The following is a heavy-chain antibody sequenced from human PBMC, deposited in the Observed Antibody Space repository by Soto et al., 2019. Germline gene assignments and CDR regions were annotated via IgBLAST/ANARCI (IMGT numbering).Heavy chain of an antibody. CDR1: GFTFSSYG. CDR2: ISFDGSDK. D-gene: IGHD2-21*02. Sequence: GGSLRLSCAASGFTFSSYGMHWVRQAPGKGLEWVAVISFDGSDKYYADSVKGRFTTSRDYSKNTLYLQMNSLRAEDTAVYYCAKDRLAYCSGDCYPPSYFDYWGQGTLVTVSS. V-gene: IGHV3-30*18. CDR3: AKDRLAYCSGDCYPPSYFDY. J-gene: IGHJ4*02.